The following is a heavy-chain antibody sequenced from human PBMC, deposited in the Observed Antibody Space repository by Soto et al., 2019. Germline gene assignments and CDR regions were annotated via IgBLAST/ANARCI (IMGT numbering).Heavy chain of an antibody. D-gene: IGHD1-1*01. CDR3: ARDMHAGFTHDFDP. J-gene: IGHJ5*02. V-gene: IGHV4-59*01. Sequence: SETLSLTCIVSCGSITSYHWSWIRQLHEKGLEWIAYTYYTGNTNYNPSFQSRVTISIDTSKNQLSLKMTAMTAADTAVYYCARDMHAGFTHDFDPWGQGTLVTVSS. CDR1: CGSITSYH. CDR2: TYYTGNT.